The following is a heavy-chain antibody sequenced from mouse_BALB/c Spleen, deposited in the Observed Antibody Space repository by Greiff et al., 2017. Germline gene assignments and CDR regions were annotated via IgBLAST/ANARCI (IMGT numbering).Heavy chain of an antibody. CDR3: ARDPSTMITTGYAMDY. CDR1: GFTFSSYA. V-gene: IGHV5-9-4*01. D-gene: IGHD2-4*01. Sequence: EVMLVESGGGLVKPGGSLKLSCAASGFTFSSYAMSWVRQSPEKRLEWVAEISSGGSYTYYPDTVTGRFTISRDNAKNTLYLEMSSLRSEDTAMYYCARDPSTMITTGYAMDYWGQGTSVTVSS. CDR2: ISSGGSYT. J-gene: IGHJ4*01.